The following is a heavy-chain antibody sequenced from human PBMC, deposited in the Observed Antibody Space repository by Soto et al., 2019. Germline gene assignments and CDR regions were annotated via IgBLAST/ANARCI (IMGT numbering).Heavy chain of an antibody. Sequence: GGSLRLSCAASGFTFSSYAMSWVRQAPGKGLEWVSAISGSGGSTYYADSVKGRFTISRDNSKNTLYLQMNSLRAEDTVVYYCAKEKRYFDWLLLGTYFDYWGQGTLVTVSS. CDR3: AKEKRYFDWLLLGTYFDY. J-gene: IGHJ4*02. D-gene: IGHD3-9*01. CDR1: GFTFSSYA. V-gene: IGHV3-23*01. CDR2: ISGSGGST.